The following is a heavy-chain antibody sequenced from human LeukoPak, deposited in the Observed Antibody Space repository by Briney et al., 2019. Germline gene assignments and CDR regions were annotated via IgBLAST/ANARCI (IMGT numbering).Heavy chain of an antibody. V-gene: IGHV1-46*01. CDR3: ARDQGLTGYFDY. CDR2: INPSGGST. Sequence: ASVKVSCKTSGYSFTNYYMHWVRQAPGQGLEWMGIINPSGGSTNYAQKFQGRVTMTRDTSTSTVYMELSSLRSEDTAVYYCARDQGLTGYFDYWGQRTLVTVSS. J-gene: IGHJ4*02. D-gene: IGHD3-9*01. CDR1: GYSFTNYY.